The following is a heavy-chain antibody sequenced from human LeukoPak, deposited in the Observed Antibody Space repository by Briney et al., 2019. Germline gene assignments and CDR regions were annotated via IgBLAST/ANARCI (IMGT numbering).Heavy chain of an antibody. J-gene: IGHJ3*01. CDR1: GFTFDDYA. CDR3: AKGRYCSSTSCYEAWGY. D-gene: IGHD2-2*01. V-gene: IGHV3-43*02. CDR2: ISGDGGGT. Sequence: GGSLRLSCAASGFTFDDYAMHWVRQAPGKGLEWVSLISGDGGGTYYADSVKGRFTISRDNSKNSLYLQMNSLRTEDTALYYCAKGRYCSSTSCYEAWGYWGQGQWSPSLQ.